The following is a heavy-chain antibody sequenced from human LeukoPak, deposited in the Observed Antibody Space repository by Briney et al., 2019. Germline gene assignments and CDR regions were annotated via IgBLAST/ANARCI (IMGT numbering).Heavy chain of an antibody. CDR3: ARDPHGYNSYFDY. CDR1: GFIVSSNY. Sequence: GGSLRLSCAASGFIVSSNYMNWVRQAPGKGLEWVPVIYTDGSTYYADSVKGRFTISRDISRNTVHLQMNSLRAGDTAVYYCARDPHGYNSYFDYWGQGPWSPSPQ. D-gene: IGHD5-24*01. J-gene: IGHJ4*02. CDR2: IYTDGST. V-gene: IGHV3-53*01.